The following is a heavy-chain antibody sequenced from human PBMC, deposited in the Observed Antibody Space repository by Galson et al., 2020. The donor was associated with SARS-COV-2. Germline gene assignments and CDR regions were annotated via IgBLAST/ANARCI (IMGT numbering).Heavy chain of an antibody. V-gene: IGHV3-23*01. CDR3: ATLRERMTLIVMLVVGPFDY. CDR1: GFTFSSYA. CDR2: ISGSGGST. J-gene: IGHJ4*02. D-gene: IGHD3-22*01. Sequence: GESLKISCEVSGFTFSSYAMSWVRQAPGKGLEWVSAISGSGGSTYYADSVRGRFTISRDNSKTTLYLQMNGLRAEDTAAYYCATLRERMTLIVMLVVGPFDYWGQGTLVTVSS.